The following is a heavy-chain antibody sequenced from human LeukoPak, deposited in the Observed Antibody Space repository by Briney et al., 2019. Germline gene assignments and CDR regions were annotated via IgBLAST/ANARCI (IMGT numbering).Heavy chain of an antibody. CDR3: ARSYYDILTGYWYFDL. D-gene: IGHD3-9*01. CDR2: IYYSGST. CDR1: GGSISSSSYY. V-gene: IGHV4-39*01. J-gene: IGHJ2*01. Sequence: PSVTLSLTCTVSGGSISSSSYYWGWIRQPPGKGLEWIGSIYYSGSTYYNPSHKSRVTISVDTSKNQFSLKLSSVTAADTAVYYCARSYYDILTGYWYFDLWGRGTLVTVSS.